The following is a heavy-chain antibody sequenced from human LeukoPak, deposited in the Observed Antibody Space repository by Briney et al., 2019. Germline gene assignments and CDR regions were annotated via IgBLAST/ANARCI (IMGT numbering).Heavy chain of an antibody. CDR2: ISAYNGNT. CDR3: ASLKGVATIPDAFDI. J-gene: IGHJ3*02. CDR1: GYTFTSYG. D-gene: IGHD5-12*01. V-gene: IGHV1-18*01. Sequence: GASVKVSCKASGYTFTSYGISWVRQAPGQGLEWMGWISAYNGNTNYPQKLQGRVTMTTDTSTSTAYMELRSLRSDDTAVYYCASLKGVATIPDAFDIWGQGTMVTVSS.